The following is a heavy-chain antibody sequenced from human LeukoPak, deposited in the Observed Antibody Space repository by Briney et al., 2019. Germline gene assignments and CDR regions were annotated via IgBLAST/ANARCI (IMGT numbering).Heavy chain of an antibody. CDR1: GFSFSNCS. V-gene: IGHV3-21*01. Sequence: GGSLRLSCAASGFSFSNCSMNWVRQAPEKGLEWVSSISSSSTYIYYADSLEGRFTISRDNVRSSLYLQMNSLRAEDTAVYYCAGDYEGNLAFDIWGQGTMVTVSS. CDR2: ISSSSTYI. D-gene: IGHD4-23*01. CDR3: AGDYEGNLAFDI. J-gene: IGHJ3*02.